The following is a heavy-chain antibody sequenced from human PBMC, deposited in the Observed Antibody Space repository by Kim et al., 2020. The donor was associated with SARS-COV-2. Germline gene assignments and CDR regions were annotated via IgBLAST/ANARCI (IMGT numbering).Heavy chain of an antibody. Sequence: SETLSLTCAVSGVSISSDNWWSWVRQPPGKGLEWIGEIHHSGRTNYNPSLESRVTISVDKSTNQYSLKMSSVTAADTAVYYCAKGGGSGSYGDYWGQGT. J-gene: IGHJ4*02. D-gene: IGHD3-10*01. CDR2: IHHSGRT. CDR3: AKGGGSGSYGDY. V-gene: IGHV4-4*02. CDR1: GVSISSDNW.